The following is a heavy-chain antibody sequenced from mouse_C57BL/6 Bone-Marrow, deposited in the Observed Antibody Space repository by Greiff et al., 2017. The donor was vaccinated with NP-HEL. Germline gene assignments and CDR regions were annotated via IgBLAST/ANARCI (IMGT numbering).Heavy chain of an antibody. D-gene: IGHD2-5*01. CDR1: GFTFSSYA. CDR2: ISDGGSYT. CDR3: ARRGSSNYGVYFDY. V-gene: IGHV5-4*01. Sequence: EVQLQESGGGLVKPGGSLKLSCAASGFTFSSYAMSWVRQTPEKRLEWVATISDGGSYTYYPDNVKGRFTISRDNAKNNLYLQMSHLKSEDTAMYYCARRGSSNYGVYFDYWGQGTTLTVSS. J-gene: IGHJ2*01.